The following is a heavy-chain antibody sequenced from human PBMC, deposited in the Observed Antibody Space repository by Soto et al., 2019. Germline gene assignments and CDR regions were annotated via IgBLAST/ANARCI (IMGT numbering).Heavy chain of an antibody. V-gene: IGHV4-39*01. J-gene: IGHJ6*04. CDR3: ARGGGATIFAPLDV. CDR1: GCTISSSCYC. CDR2: IYYSGST. Sequence: ETLYLTCTVSGCTISSSCYCWGWNRQLPGKGLEWIGSIYYSGSTYYNPSLKSRVTISVDTSKNQFSLKLSSVTAADTAVYYCARGGGATIFAPLDVWGKGTTVTVSS. D-gene: IGHD3-3*01.